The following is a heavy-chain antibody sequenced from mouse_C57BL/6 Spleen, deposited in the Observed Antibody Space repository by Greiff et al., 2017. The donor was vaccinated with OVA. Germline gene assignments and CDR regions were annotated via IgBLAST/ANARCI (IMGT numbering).Heavy chain of an antibody. V-gene: IGHV1-20*01. CDR1: GYSFTGYF. D-gene: IGHD2-5*01. CDR3: ARWDSNYVYWYFGV. Sequence: EVQLQQSGPELVKPGDSVKISCKASGYSFTGYFMNWVMQSHGKSLEWIGRINPYNGDTFYNQKFKGKATLTVDKSSSTAHMELRSLTSEDSAVYYCARWDSNYVYWYFGVWGTGTTVTVAS. CDR2: INPYNGDT. J-gene: IGHJ1*03.